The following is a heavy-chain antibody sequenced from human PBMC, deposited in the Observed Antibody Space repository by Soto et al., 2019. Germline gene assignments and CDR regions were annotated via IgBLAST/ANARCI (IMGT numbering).Heavy chain of an antibody. CDR2: FDPEDGET. CDR1: GYTLTELS. V-gene: IGHV1-24*01. J-gene: IGHJ6*02. Sequence: ASVKVSCKVSGYTLTELSMHWVRQAPGKGLEWMGGFDPEDGETIYAQKFQGRVTMTEDTSTDTAYMELSSLRSEDTAVYYCATVYGGYDTRGLYYYYYGMDVWGQGTTVTVSS. CDR3: ATVYGGYDTRGLYYYYYGMDV. D-gene: IGHD5-12*01.